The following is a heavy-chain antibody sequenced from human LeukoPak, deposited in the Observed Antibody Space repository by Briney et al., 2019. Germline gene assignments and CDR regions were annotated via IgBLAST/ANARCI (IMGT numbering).Heavy chain of an antibody. CDR1: SYTFTSYG. CDR2: ISAYNGNT. D-gene: IGHD3-10*01. Sequence: ASVKVSCKASSYTFTSYGISWVRQAPGQGLEWMGWISAYNGNTNYAQKLQGRVTMTTDTSTSTAYMELRSLRSDDTAVYYCARRGSTAWFGFHNWFDPWGQGTLVTVSS. J-gene: IGHJ5*02. CDR3: ARRGSTAWFGFHNWFDP. V-gene: IGHV1-18*01.